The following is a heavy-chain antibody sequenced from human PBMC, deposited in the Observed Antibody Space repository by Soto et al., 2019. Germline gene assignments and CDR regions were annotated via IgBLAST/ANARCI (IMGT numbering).Heavy chain of an antibody. V-gene: IGHV4-59*12. CDR2: IYYSGST. CDR1: DGSISSFY. Sequence: SVLQSLTSSVSDGSISSFYWSWIRQPPGKGLEWIGYIYYSGSTNYNPSLKSRVTISVDTSKNQFSLDLKSVTAADTAVYYCARVGRSSAMDFWGPGTLVTVSS. D-gene: IGHD6-6*01. J-gene: IGHJ4*02. CDR3: ARVGRSSAMDF.